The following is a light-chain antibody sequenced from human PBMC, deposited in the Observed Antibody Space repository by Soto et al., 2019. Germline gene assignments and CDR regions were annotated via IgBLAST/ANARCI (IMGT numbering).Light chain of an antibody. CDR3: QQYIRWPLT. CDR1: QSAPSSN. J-gene: IGKJ4*01. CDR2: GAS. V-gene: IGKV3-15*01. Sequence: TQSPGTLSLSPGERVTLSCRTSQSAPSSNLAWYQQKPGQAPSLLIYGASTRATGTPARFSGSGSGTEFTLTISSLQSEDFAVYYCQQYIRWPLTFGGGTKVDIK.